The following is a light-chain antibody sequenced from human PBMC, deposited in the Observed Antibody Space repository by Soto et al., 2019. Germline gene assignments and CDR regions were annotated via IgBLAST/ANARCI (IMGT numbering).Light chain of an antibody. Sequence: EIVMTQSPVTLSVSPGERATLSCRASQSVSSEKLAWYQQKPGQAPRLLIFGASGRATGIPERFSGSGSGTDFSLTISRLEPEDSAVYYCQQYGSSLLTFGGGTKVDIK. CDR2: GAS. J-gene: IGKJ4*01. CDR1: QSVSSEK. CDR3: QQYGSSLLT. V-gene: IGKV3-20*01.